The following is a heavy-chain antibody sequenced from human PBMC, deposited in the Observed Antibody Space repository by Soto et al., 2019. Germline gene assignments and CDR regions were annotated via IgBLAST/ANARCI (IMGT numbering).Heavy chain of an antibody. CDR1: GGTFSNYA. V-gene: IGHV1-69*12. Sequence: QVRLVQSGAEVKKPGSSVKVSCKASGGTFSNYAISWVRQAPGQGLEWMGGIILPFGTPNYAQKVQGRVTITADESMTTAYMELSGLRSEDTAVYYCARGPDYAGYFAYWGRGTLVTVSS. CDR2: IILPFGTP. J-gene: IGHJ4*02. CDR3: ARGPDYAGYFAY. D-gene: IGHD4-17*01.